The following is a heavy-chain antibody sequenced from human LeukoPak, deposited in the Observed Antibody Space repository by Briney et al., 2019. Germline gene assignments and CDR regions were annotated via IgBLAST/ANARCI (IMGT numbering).Heavy chain of an antibody. V-gene: IGHV4-31*03. Sequence: PSETLSLTCTVSGGSISSGGYYWSWIRQHPGKGLEWIGYIYYSGSTYYNPSLKSRVTISVDTSKNQFSLKLSSVTAADTAVYYCARDVDYGDPHYGMDVWGKGTTVTVSS. CDR3: ARDVDYGDPHYGMDV. J-gene: IGHJ6*04. CDR1: GGSISSGGYY. D-gene: IGHD4-17*01. CDR2: IYYSGST.